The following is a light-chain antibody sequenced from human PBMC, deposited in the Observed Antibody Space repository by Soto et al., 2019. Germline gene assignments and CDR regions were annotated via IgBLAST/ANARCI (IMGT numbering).Light chain of an antibody. CDR1: QSVISS. CDR2: GAS. J-gene: IGKJ2*01. Sequence: EIVVTQSPALLSVSPGERVTLSCRASQSVISSIAWYQQKLGQAPRLLIYGASTRATGIPARFSGSGSGTEFFLTISSLQSEDFAMYYCQQYGSSPPRYTFGQGTKLEIK. CDR3: QQYGSSPPRYT. V-gene: IGKV3-15*01.